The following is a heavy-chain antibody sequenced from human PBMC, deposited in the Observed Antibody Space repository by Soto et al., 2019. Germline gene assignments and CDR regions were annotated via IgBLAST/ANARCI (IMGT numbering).Heavy chain of an antibody. Sequence: QVQLVQSGAEVKKPGASVKVSCKASGYTFTGYYMHWVRQAPGQGLEWMGWINPNSGGTNYAKKFQGWVTMTRDTSISTAYMELSRLRSDDTAVYYCAASGIAVAVGGAFDIWGQGTMVTVSS. CDR1: GYTFTGYY. V-gene: IGHV1-2*04. J-gene: IGHJ3*02. CDR3: AASGIAVAVGGAFDI. D-gene: IGHD6-19*01. CDR2: INPNSGGT.